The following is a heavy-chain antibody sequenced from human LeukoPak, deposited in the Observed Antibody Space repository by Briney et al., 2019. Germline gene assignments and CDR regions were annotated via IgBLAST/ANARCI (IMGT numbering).Heavy chain of an antibody. D-gene: IGHD5-18*01. CDR3: ARALRGYSSANYYYYYGLDV. J-gene: IGHJ6*02. V-gene: IGHV4-59*01. CDR1: GDSISSYY. CDR2: LYYSGST. Sequence: SETLSLTCTVSGDSISSYYWSWIRQPPGKGLEWIGFLYYSGSTNYNPSLKSRVTISLDTSKNQFSLKLSSVTAADTAVYYCARALRGYSSANYYYYYGLDVWGQGTTVTVSS.